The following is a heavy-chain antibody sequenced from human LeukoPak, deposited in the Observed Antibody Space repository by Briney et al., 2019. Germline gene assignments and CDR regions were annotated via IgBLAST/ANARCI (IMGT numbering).Heavy chain of an antibody. CDR3: ASSGSYRFDY. Sequence: GGSLRLSCAASGFTFSSYSMNWVRQAPGKGLEWVSHITASGTAMFYADSVKGRFTIFRDNAKNSLYLQMNSLRDEDTAVYYCASSGSYRFDYWGQGTLVTVSS. CDR1: GFTFSSYS. CDR2: ITASGTAM. V-gene: IGHV3-48*02. J-gene: IGHJ4*02. D-gene: IGHD1-26*01.